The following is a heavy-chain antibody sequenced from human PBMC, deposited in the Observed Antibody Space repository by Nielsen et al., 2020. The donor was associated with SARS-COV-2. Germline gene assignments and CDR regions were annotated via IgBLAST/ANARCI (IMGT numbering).Heavy chain of an antibody. CDR1: GFTFKNYA. D-gene: IGHD5-18*01. Sequence: GESLKISCAASGFTFKNYAMSWVRQAPGKGLEWVSAISGSGEKTYYTDAVKGRFTISRDNAKNSLYLQMNSLRAEDTAVYYCAAESVDTAMVDYWGQGTLVTVSS. CDR2: ISGSGEKT. V-gene: IGHV3-23*01. CDR3: AAESVDTAMVDY. J-gene: IGHJ4*02.